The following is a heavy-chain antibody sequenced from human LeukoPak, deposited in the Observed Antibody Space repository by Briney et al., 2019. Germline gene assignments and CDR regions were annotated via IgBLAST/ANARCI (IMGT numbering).Heavy chain of an antibody. CDR3: ARVGAQYCSGGSCYIDY. CDR2: IKKDGSER. D-gene: IGHD2-15*01. J-gene: IGHJ4*02. V-gene: IGHV3-7*01. CDR1: GFTFSSYW. Sequence: GGSLRLSCAASGFTFSSYWMSWVRQAPGKGLEWVANIKKDGSERYYADSVKGRFTISRDNAKNSLYLQMNSLRAEDTAVYYCARVGAQYCSGGSCYIDYWGQGTLVTVSS.